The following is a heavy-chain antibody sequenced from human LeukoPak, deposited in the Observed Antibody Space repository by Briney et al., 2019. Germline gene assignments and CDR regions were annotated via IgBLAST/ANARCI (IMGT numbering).Heavy chain of an antibody. CDR1: GYTFTSHG. V-gene: IGHV1-18*01. CDR2: ISGYNGYT. Sequence: VASVKASCKASGYTFTSHGISWVRQAPGQGLEWMGWISGYNGYTHYAHNLQGRVTMTTDTSTSTAYMELRSLRSDDTAVYYCARDEARYSSGYYPNWFDPWGQGTLVTVSS. J-gene: IGHJ5*02. D-gene: IGHD3-22*01. CDR3: ARDEARYSSGYYPNWFDP.